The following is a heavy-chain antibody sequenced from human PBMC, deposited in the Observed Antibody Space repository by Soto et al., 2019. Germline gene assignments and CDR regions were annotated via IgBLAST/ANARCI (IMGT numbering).Heavy chain of an antibody. CDR3: ARDRHYYGSGTDWFDP. V-gene: IGHV1-2*02. Sequence: QVQLVQSGAEVKKPGASVKVSCKASGYTFTGYYMHWVRQAPGQGLEWMGWINPNSGGTNYAQKLQGRVTMTRDTSISTAYMELSRLRSDDTAVYYCARDRHYYGSGTDWFDPWGQGTLVTVSS. CDR2: INPNSGGT. CDR1: GYTFTGYY. J-gene: IGHJ5*02. D-gene: IGHD3-10*01.